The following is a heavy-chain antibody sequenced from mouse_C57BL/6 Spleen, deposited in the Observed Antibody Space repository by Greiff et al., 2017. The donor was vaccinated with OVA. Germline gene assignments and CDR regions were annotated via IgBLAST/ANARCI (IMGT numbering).Heavy chain of an antibody. J-gene: IGHJ2*01. CDR2: ISYDGSN. V-gene: IGHV3-6*01. Sequence: ESGPGLVKPSQSLSLTCSVTGYSITSGYYWNWIRQFPGNKLEWMGYISYDGSNNYNPSLKNRISITRDTSKNQFFLKLNSVTTEDTATYYCARSSIYYYGSYYFDYWGQGTTLTVSS. CDR1: GYSITSGYY. CDR3: ARSSIYYYGSYYFDY. D-gene: IGHD1-1*01.